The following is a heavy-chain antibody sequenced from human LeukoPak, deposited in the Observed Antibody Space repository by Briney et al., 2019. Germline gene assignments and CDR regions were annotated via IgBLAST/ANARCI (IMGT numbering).Heavy chain of an antibody. D-gene: IGHD6-25*01. Sequence: SVTVSCTASGGTFSSYAISWVRQAPGQGLEWMGGIIPIFGTANYAQKFQGRVTITADESTSTAYMELSSLRSEDTAVYYCARDSGYAGSSDPWGQGTLVTVSS. V-gene: IGHV1-69*13. J-gene: IGHJ5*02. CDR3: ARDSGYAGSSDP. CDR2: IIPIFGTA. CDR1: GGTFSSYA.